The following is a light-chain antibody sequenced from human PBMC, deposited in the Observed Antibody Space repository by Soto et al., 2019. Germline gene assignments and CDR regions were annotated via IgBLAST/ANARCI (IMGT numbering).Light chain of an antibody. J-gene: IGLJ1*01. CDR3: SSYTSSSTLGV. V-gene: IGLV2-14*01. CDR2: EVS. CDR1: SSDVGGYNY. Sequence: QSVLTQPASVSGSPGQSITISCTGTSSDVGGYNYVPWYQQHPGKAPKLMIYEVSNRPSGVSDRFAGSKSGNTASLTISGLQAEDESDYYGSSYTSSSTLGVFGTGTKLTVL.